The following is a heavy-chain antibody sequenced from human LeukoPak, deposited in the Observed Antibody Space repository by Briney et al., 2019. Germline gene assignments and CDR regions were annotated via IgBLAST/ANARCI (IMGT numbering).Heavy chain of an antibody. Sequence: ASVKVSCKASGYTFTSYYMHWVRQAPGQGLEWMGIINPSGGSTSYAQKFQGRVTMTRDTSTSTVYMELGSLRSEDTAVYYCARDSSIGFYGMDVWGQGTTVTVSS. D-gene: IGHD6-6*01. V-gene: IGHV1-46*01. CDR1: GYTFTSYY. CDR2: INPSGGST. CDR3: ARDSSIGFYGMDV. J-gene: IGHJ6*02.